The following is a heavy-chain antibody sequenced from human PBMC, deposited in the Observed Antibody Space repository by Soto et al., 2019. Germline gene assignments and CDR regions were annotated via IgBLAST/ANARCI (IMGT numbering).Heavy chain of an antibody. Sequence: QITLKESGPTLVKPTQTLTLTCTFSGFSLSTSGVGVGWIRQPPGKALEWLALIYRDDDKRYSPSRRSRLTINKDTSKNQVVLTMTNMDPVDTATYYCIQSRCGGDCLQSYAAHYYYGMDVWGQGTTVTVSS. D-gene: IGHD2-21*02. CDR1: GFSLSTSGVG. CDR2: IYRDDDK. CDR3: IQSRCGGDCLQSYAAHYYYGMDV. J-gene: IGHJ6*02. V-gene: IGHV2-5*02.